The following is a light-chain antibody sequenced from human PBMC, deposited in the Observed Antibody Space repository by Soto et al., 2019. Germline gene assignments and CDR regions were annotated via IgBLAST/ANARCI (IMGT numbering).Light chain of an antibody. Sequence: QSVLTQPPSVSGSPGQSVAISCTGTISDVGSYNRVSWYQQPPGTAPKLMIYDVSNRPSGVPDRFPGSKSGNTASLTISGLQAEDEADYYCSSYTTSSTYVFGTGTKVTVL. V-gene: IGLV2-18*02. CDR1: ISDVGSYNR. J-gene: IGLJ1*01. CDR3: SSYTTSSTYV. CDR2: DVS.